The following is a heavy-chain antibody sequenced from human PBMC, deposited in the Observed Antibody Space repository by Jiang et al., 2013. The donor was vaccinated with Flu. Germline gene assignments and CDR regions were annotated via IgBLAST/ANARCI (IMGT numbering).Heavy chain of an antibody. J-gene: IGHJ6*02. CDR1: GYTFTGYY. CDR2: INPNSGGT. CDR3: ARAAKREQPSNMDLSQYYYYYYGTGR. V-gene: IGHV1-2*04. D-gene: IGHD1-26*01. Sequence: GAEVKKPGASVKVSCKASGYTFTGYYMHWVRQAPGQGLEWMGWINPNSGGTNYAQKFQGWVTMTRDTSISTAYMELSRLRSDDTAVYYCARAAKREQPSNMDLSQYYYYYYGTGRLGPKGPRSPSP.